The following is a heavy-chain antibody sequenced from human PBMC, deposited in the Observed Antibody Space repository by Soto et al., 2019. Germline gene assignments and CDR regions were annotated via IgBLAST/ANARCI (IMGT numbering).Heavy chain of an antibody. Sequence: SETLSLTCTVSGGSISSGNYYWSWIRQPPGKGLEWIGYISYSGITYYNPSLKSRLTISVDTSKNQFSLKLSSVTAADTAVYYCARRPYYYYGMDVWGQGTTVTVSS. J-gene: IGHJ6*02. V-gene: IGHV4-30-4*01. CDR1: GGSISSGNYY. CDR3: ARRPYYYYGMDV. CDR2: ISYSGIT.